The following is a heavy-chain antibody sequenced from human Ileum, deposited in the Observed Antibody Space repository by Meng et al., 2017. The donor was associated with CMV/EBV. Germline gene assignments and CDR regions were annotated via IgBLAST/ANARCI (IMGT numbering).Heavy chain of an antibody. V-gene: IGHV4-4*07. CDR1: GGYIRFWS. Sequence: GLGLVNPSVTRSFTVPVSGGYIRFWSWSWLRQSAGKKLEWIGRISLSTDGNINYNPSLKSRVTMSADMSKNQLSLKLTSMSAADTAVYYCATGGGDFDHWGQGILVTVSS. D-gene: IGHD3-10*01. J-gene: IGHJ4*02. CDR2: ISLSTDGNI. CDR3: ATGGGDFDH.